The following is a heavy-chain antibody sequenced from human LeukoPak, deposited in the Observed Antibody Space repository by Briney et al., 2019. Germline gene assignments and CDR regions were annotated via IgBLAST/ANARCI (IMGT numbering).Heavy chain of an antibody. Sequence: GGSLRLSCAASGFTFSSYSMNWVRQAPGKVLEWISYISSSSGTMLYSDSVKGRFTISRDNARNSLFLPMSSLRAEDTAVYFCARGGNYYNEAFDIWGRGTMVTVSS. V-gene: IGHV3-48*01. CDR3: ARGGNYYNEAFDI. CDR1: GFTFSSYS. D-gene: IGHD1-26*01. CDR2: ISSSSGTM. J-gene: IGHJ3*02.